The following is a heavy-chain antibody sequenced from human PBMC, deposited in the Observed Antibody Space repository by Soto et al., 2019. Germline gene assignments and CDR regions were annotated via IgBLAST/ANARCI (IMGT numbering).Heavy chain of an antibody. CDR3: ARARLRAVYSFDF. D-gene: IGHD4-17*01. V-gene: IGHV4-31*03. CDR2: IYYNGNT. Sequence: SETLSLTCTLSGVSITSGAYYWTWVRQHPGKGLEWIGYIYYNGNTYFSPSLKSRLTISIDTSKNQFSLKLSSVTAADTAMYYCARARLRAVYSFDFWGQGTMVTVSS. J-gene: IGHJ3*01. CDR1: GVSITSGAYY.